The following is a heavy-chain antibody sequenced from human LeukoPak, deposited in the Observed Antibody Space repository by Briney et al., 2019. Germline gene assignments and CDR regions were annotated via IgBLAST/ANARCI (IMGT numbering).Heavy chain of an antibody. D-gene: IGHD1-26*01. CDR2: INPSGGST. CDR1: GYTFTSYD. Sequence: ASVKVSCKASGYTFTSYDINWVRQATGQGLEWMGIINPSGGSTSYAQKFQGRVTMTRDMSTSTVYMELSSLRSEDTAVYYCAREQWELLPAAFDIWGQGTMVTVSS. J-gene: IGHJ3*02. CDR3: AREQWELLPAAFDI. V-gene: IGHV1-46*01.